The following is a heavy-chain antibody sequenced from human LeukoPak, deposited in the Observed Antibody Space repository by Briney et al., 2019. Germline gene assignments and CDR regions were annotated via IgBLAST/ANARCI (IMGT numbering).Heavy chain of an antibody. V-gene: IGHV4-39*01. Sequence: PSETLSLTCTVSGGSVSSSSYHWGWIRQPPGKGLEWIGSVFYSGSTYYNPSLKSRVTMSVDTSKNQFSLKLSSVIAADTAVYYCARLWSTDCSGGSCPHQPNYWGQGTLVTVSS. CDR2: VFYSGST. D-gene: IGHD2-15*01. CDR1: GGSVSSSSYH. J-gene: IGHJ4*02. CDR3: ARLWSTDCSGGSCPHQPNY.